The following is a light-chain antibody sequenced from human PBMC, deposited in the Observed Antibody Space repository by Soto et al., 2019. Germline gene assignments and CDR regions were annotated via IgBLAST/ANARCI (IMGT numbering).Light chain of an antibody. CDR1: QSVRSSY. J-gene: IGKJ2*01. V-gene: IGKV3D-20*02. Sequence: EIVLTQSPGTLSLSPGERATLSCRASQSVRSSYLAWYQQKPGQAPRLLIYGASSRATGIPDRFSGSGSGTDFTLTISRLEPEDFAVYYCQQRSNWPPMYTFGQGTKLEIK. CDR3: QQRSNWPPMYT. CDR2: GAS.